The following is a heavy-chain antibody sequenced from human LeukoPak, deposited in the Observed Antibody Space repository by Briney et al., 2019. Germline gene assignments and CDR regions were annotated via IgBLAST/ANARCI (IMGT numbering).Heavy chain of an antibody. V-gene: IGHV1-2*03. CDR2: INPNRGGT. CDR1: GYTFTGYY. Sequence: GASVKVSCKASGYTFTGYYMHWVPQAPGQGLEWLGWINPNRGGTNYAQKFQGRVTMTRHTSISTAYMELSRLRSDDTAVYYCARDPTAYCSGGSCYSGWYFDLWGRGTLVTVSS. CDR3: ARDPTAYCSGGSCYSGWYFDL. J-gene: IGHJ2*01. D-gene: IGHD2-15*01.